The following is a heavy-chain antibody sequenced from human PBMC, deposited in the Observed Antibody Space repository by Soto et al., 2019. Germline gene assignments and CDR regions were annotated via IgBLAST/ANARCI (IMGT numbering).Heavy chain of an antibody. CDR1: GGSISSGGYS. Sequence: SETLSLTCAVSGGSISSGGYSWSWIWQPPGKGLEWIGYIYHSGSTYYNPSLKSRVTISVDRSKNQFSLNLSSVTAADTAVYYCVRFSSHGDYAYWGQGTLVTVSS. CDR3: VRFSSHGDYAY. CDR2: IYHSGST. V-gene: IGHV4-30-2*01. J-gene: IGHJ4*02. D-gene: IGHD4-17*01.